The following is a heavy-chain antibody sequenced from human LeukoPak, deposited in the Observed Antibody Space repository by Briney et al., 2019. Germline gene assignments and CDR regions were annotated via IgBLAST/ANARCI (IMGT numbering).Heavy chain of an antibody. D-gene: IGHD3-10*01. Sequence: QPGGSLRLSCAASGFTFSSYEMNWVRQAPGKGLEWVSYISSSGSTIYYADSVKGRFTISRDNAKNSLYLQMNSLRAEDTAVYYCARDTRGYYGSGSYFGYWGQGTLVTVSS. J-gene: IGHJ4*02. V-gene: IGHV3-48*03. CDR1: GFTFSSYE. CDR3: ARDTRGYYGSGSYFGY. CDR2: ISSSGSTI.